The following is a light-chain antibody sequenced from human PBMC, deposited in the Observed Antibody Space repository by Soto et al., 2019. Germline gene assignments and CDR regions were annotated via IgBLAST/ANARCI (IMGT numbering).Light chain of an antibody. J-gene: IGLJ2*01. CDR2: ENN. CDR1: SGSIASNS. V-gene: IGLV6-57*04. CDR3: QSYDISTVV. Sequence: VLTQPHSVSESPGKTVTISCTRSSGSIASNSVQWFQQRPGSAPTTVIYENNQRPSGVPDRFSGSTDGSSNSASLTISGLQTEDEADYYCQSYDISTVVFGGGTKLTVL.